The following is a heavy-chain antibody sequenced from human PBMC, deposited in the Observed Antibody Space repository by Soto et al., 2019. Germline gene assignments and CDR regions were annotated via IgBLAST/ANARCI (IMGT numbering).Heavy chain of an antibody. Sequence: PGGSLRLSCAASGFTFSSYEMNWVRQAPGKGLEWVSYISSSGSTIYYADSVKGRFTISRDNAKNSLYLQMNSLRAEDTAVYYCAKIAGREYYYDSSGYYYYFDYWGQGTLVTVSS. D-gene: IGHD3-22*01. J-gene: IGHJ4*02. CDR3: AKIAGREYYYDSSGYYYYFDY. V-gene: IGHV3-48*03. CDR1: GFTFSSYE. CDR2: ISSSGSTI.